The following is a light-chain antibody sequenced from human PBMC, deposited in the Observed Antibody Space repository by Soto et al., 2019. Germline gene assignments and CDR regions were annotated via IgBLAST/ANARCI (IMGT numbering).Light chain of an antibody. Sequence: QSALTQPASVSGSPGQSITISCTGTSSDVGAYNYVSWYQQHPGKAPKLMIFEVSDRTSGVSNRFSGSKSGNTASLTISGLQAEDEAEYYCSSYTRSNTLVFGGGPSSPS. CDR1: SSDVGAYNY. CDR2: EVS. V-gene: IGLV2-14*01. CDR3: SSYTRSNTLV. J-gene: IGLJ2*01.